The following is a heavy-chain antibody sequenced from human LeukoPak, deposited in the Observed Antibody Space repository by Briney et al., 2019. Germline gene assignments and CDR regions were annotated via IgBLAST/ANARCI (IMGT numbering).Heavy chain of an antibody. CDR2: IYYSGTT. J-gene: IGHJ6*03. CDR1: GGSISSYY. Sequence: PSETLSLTCTVSGGSISSYYWNWIRQPPGKGLEWIGYIYYSGTTNYNPSLKSRVSMSVDTSKNQFSLKLSSVTAADTAVYYCARGVRSVVVPAAIRNYYYYMDVWGKGTTVTVSS. D-gene: IGHD2-2*01. CDR3: ARGVRSVVVPAAIRNYYYYMDV. V-gene: IGHV4-59*12.